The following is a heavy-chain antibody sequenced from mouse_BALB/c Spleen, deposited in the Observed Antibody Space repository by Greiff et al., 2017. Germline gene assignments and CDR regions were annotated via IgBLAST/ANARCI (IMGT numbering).Heavy chain of an antibody. CDR3: ARDYYGSSYYFDY. Sequence: QVQLQQSGPGLVAPSQSLSITCTVSGFSLTSYGVHWVRQPPGKGLEWLGVIWAGGSTNYNSALMSRLSISKDNSKSQVFLKMISLQTDDTAMYYCARDYYGSSYYFDYWGQGTTLTVAS. D-gene: IGHD1-1*01. CDR1: GFSLTSYG. CDR2: IWAGGST. V-gene: IGHV2-9*02. J-gene: IGHJ2*01.